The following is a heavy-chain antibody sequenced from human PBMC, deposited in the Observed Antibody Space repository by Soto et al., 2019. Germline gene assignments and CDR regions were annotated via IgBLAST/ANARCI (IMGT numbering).Heavy chain of an antibody. CDR1: GGSFSGYY. CDR2: INHSGST. V-gene: IGHV4-34*01. D-gene: IGHD2-8*02. CDR3: AKDKITGLFDY. J-gene: IGHJ4*02. Sequence: PSETLSLTCAVYGGSFSGYYWTWIRQPPGTGLEWIGEINHSGSTNYNPSLKSRVTISVDTSKNQFSLKLTSVTAADTAVYYCAKDKITGLFDYWGQGTLVTVSS.